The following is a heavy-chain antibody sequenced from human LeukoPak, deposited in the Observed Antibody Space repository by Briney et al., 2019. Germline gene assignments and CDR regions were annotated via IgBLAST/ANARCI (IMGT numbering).Heavy chain of an antibody. D-gene: IGHD6-19*01. Sequence: SETLSLTCAVYGGSFGGYYWSWIRQPPGKGLEWIGEINHSGSTNYNPSLKSRVTISVDTSKNQFSLKLSSVTAADTAVYYCARGHSSGWIYFDYWGQGTLVTVSS. CDR3: ARGHSSGWIYFDY. J-gene: IGHJ4*02. CDR1: GGSFGGYY. V-gene: IGHV4-34*01. CDR2: INHSGST.